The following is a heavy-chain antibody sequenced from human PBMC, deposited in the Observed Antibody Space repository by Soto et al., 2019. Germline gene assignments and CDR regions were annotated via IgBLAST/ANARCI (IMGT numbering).Heavy chain of an antibody. CDR3: AIDRSYSSDWAVNPFDY. J-gene: IGHJ4*02. CDR1: GFTFGASA. Sequence: PGGSLRLSCAASGFTFGASALQWVRQASGKGLEWLGRIGSKGETYATTYAASVKGRFTISRYDSKKTAYPQMNTLRADDTAVYYCAIDRSYSSDWAVNPFDYWGQGTLVTVSS. D-gene: IGHD6-19*01. CDR2: IGSKGETYAT. V-gene: IGHV3-73*01.